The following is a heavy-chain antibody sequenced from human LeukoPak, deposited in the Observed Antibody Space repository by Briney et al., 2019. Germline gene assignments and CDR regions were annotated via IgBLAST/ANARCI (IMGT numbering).Heavy chain of an antibody. J-gene: IGHJ6*02. V-gene: IGHV1-8*01. CDR3: ARRKDSGYDYYYYYGMDV. CDR1: GYTFTSYD. CDR2: VNPNSGNT. D-gene: IGHD5-12*01. Sequence: ASVKVSCKASGYTFTSYDINWVRQATGQGLEWMGWVNPNSGNTGYAQKFQGRVTMTRNTSISTAYMELSSLRSEDTAVYYCARRKDSGYDYYYYYGMDVWGQGTTVTVSS.